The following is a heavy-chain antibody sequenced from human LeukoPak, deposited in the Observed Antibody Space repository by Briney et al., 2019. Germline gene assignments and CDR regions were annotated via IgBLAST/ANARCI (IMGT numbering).Heavy chain of an antibody. CDR1: GYIFTTDD. V-gene: IGHV1-2*02. CDR2: INPNSGGT. Sequence: ASVKVSCKTSGYIFTTDDINWVRQASGQGLEWMGWINPNSGGTNYAQKFQGRVTMTRDTSISTAYMELSRLRSDDTAVYYCAREDSLYPKFDYWGQGTLVTVSS. J-gene: IGHJ4*02. CDR3: AREDSLYPKFDY.